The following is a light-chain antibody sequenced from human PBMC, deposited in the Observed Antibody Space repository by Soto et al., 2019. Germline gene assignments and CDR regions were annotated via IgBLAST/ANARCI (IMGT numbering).Light chain of an antibody. CDR2: DAS. Sequence: DVQMTQSLSALSASIGDRVTITCRASQSVRSWLAWYQQKPGKAPKFLIYDASSLESGVPSRFSGSGSGTEFTLTISSLQPDDFATYYCQQYDNYPLTFGGGTKVDIK. CDR1: QSVRSW. J-gene: IGKJ4*01. CDR3: QQYDNYPLT. V-gene: IGKV1-5*01.